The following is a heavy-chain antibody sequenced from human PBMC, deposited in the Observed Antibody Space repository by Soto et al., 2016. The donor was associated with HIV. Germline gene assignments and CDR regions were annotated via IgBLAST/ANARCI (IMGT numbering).Heavy chain of an antibody. D-gene: IGHD2-15*01. J-gene: IGHJ4*02. V-gene: IGHV4-31*03. CDR2: IYDSGTT. CDR3: ARGLGDCRDGSCYTTFDY. Sequence: QVQLQESGPGLVKPSQILSLTCSVSGDSINSGAYYWTWIRQRPGKGLEWIGYIYDSGTTYYHPSLKSRITISVDTSKNQISLKLMSVTAADTAVYYCARGLGDCRDGSCYTTFDYWAREAWSPSPQ. CDR1: GDSINSGAYY.